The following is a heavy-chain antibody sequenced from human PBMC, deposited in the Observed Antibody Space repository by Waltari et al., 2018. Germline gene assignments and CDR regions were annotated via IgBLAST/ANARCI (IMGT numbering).Heavy chain of an antibody. V-gene: IGHV1-2*02. CDR3: ALEQRDAVAYFDY. Sequence: QVQLVQSGAEVKKPGASVKVSCTASGYSFIDQYIHWVRQAPGQGLEWMGWFNPNTGVTKFAQKFQGRVTMTSNTSMRTAHMELSRLRFDDTAVYYCALEQRDAVAYFDYWGQGTLVTVSS. J-gene: IGHJ4*02. CDR1: GYSFIDQY. D-gene: IGHD5-18*01. CDR2: FNPNTGVT.